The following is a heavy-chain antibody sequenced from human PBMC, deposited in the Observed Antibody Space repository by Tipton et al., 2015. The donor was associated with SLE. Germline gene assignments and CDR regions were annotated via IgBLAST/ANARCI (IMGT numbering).Heavy chain of an antibody. D-gene: IGHD3-22*01. Sequence: TLSLTCTVSGDSISSGGYYWSWIRHHPGKGLEWIGYFYSSGNTYYNPSLMSRLTISVETSKNQFSLKLTSVTAADTAVYYCATYFYDATGYQSVDDWGQGALVTVSS. V-gene: IGHV4-31*03. CDR2: FYSSGNT. CDR3: ATYFYDATGYQSVDD. J-gene: IGHJ4*02. CDR1: GDSISSGGYY.